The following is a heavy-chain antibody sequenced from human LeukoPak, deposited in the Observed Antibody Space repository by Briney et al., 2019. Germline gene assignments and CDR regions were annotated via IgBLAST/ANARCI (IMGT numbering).Heavy chain of an antibody. D-gene: IGHD2-15*01. CDR1: GFTFSSYG. CDR2: ISYDGSNK. Sequence: GGSLRLSCAASGFTFSSYGMHWVRQAPGKGLEWVAVISYDGSNKYYADSVKGRFTISRDNSKNTLYLQMNSLRAEDTAVYYCAKDVIVVVVAATYGMDVWGQGTTVTVSS. V-gene: IGHV3-30*18. J-gene: IGHJ6*02. CDR3: AKDVIVVVVAATYGMDV.